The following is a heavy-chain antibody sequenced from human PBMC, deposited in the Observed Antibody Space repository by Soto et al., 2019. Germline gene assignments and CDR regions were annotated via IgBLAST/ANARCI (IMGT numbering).Heavy chain of an antibody. CDR2: IWYDGSNK. Sequence: LRLSCAASGFTFSSYGMHWVRQAPGKGLEWVAVIWYDGSNKYYADSVKGRFTISRDNSKNTLYLQMNSLRAEDTAVYYCARDRAIVVGAFDIWGQGTMVTVS. CDR1: GFTFSSYG. D-gene: IGHD3-22*01. CDR3: ARDRAIVVGAFDI. J-gene: IGHJ3*02. V-gene: IGHV3-33*01.